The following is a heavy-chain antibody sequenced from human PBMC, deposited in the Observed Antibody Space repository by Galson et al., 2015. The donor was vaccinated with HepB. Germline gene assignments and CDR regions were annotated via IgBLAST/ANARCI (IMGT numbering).Heavy chain of an antibody. D-gene: IGHD6-6*01. CDR2: ISSSSTAI. CDR1: GFTFGTYS. J-gene: IGHJ6*02. V-gene: IGHV3-48*01. Sequence: SLRLSCAASGFTFGTYSMNWVRQAPGKGLDWVSYISSSSTAIYYADSVRGRFTISRDNARNSLYLQMNSLRAEDTAVYYCASGIAARPGGWGDYYGMDVWGQGTTVTVSS. CDR3: ASGIAARPGGWGDYYGMDV.